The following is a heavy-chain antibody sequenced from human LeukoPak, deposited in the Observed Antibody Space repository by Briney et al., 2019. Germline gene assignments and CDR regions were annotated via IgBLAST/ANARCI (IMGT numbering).Heavy chain of an antibody. CDR2: IYYSGST. CDR3: ARHEGGDIVVVVAALDY. CDR1: GGSISSYY. V-gene: IGHV4-59*08. D-gene: IGHD2-15*01. J-gene: IGHJ4*02. Sequence: SETLSLTCTVSGGSISSYYWSWIRQPPGKGLEWTGYIYYSGSTNYNPSLKSRVTISVDTSKNQFSLKLSSVTAADTAVYYCARHEGGDIVVVVAALDYWGQGTLVTVSS.